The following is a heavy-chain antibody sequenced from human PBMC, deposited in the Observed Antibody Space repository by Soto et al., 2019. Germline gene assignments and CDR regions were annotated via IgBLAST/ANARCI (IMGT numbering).Heavy chain of an antibody. V-gene: IGHV4-34*01. CDR3: ARGLRGYCSSTSCHQPLYYYYYGMDV. CDR1: GGSFGGYY. Sequence: PSETLSLTCAVYGGSFGGYYWSWVGQRPGKGLEWIGEINHSGSTNYNPSLKSRVTISVDTSKNQFSLKLSSVTAADTAVYYCARGLRGYCSSTSCHQPLYYYYYGMDVWGQGTTVTVAS. D-gene: IGHD2-2*01. CDR2: INHSGST. J-gene: IGHJ6*02.